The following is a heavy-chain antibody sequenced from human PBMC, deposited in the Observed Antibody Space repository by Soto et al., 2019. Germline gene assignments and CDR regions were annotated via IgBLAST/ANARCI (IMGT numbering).Heavy chain of an antibody. CDR1: GGSISSGDYY. J-gene: IGHJ4*02. D-gene: IGHD3-3*01. CDR2: IYYSGST. V-gene: IGHV4-30-4*01. CDR3: ARAKKYYDFWSGYSTIDY. Sequence: SETLSLTCTVSGGSISSGDYYWSWIRQPPGKGLEWIGYIYYSGSTYYNPSLKSRVTISVDTSKNQFSLKLSSVTAADTAVYYCARAKKYYDFWSGYSTIDYWGQGTLVTVSS.